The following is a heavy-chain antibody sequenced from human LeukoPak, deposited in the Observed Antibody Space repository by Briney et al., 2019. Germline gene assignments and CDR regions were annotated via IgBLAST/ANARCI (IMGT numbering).Heavy chain of an antibody. CDR1: GFTFSSYG. J-gene: IGHJ6*03. CDR3: AKDPGGDLLHQGSYYYMDV. Sequence: GGSLRLSCAASGFTFSSYGVHWVRQAPGKGLEWVAFIRYDGSNKYYADSVKGRFTISRDNSKNTLYLQMNSLRAEDTAVYYCAKDPGGDLLHQGSYYYMDVWGKGTTVTISS. CDR2: IRYDGSNK. V-gene: IGHV3-30*02. D-gene: IGHD2-15*01.